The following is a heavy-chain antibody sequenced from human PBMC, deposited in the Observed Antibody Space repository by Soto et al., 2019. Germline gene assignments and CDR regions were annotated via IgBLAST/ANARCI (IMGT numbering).Heavy chain of an antibody. V-gene: IGHV4-31*11. CDR3: ASSRRGGWTCDY. J-gene: IGHJ4*02. Sequence: QVQLQESGPGLVKPSQTLSLTCAVSGDSITSGAHYWSWIRQHPGKGLEWLGYIHSSGSTYYTPSLKNRLSISIDTAKNQFSLHLESVTAADTAVYFCASSRRGGWTCDYWGQGTPVTVSS. D-gene: IGHD6-19*01. CDR1: GDSITSGAHY. CDR2: IHSSGST.